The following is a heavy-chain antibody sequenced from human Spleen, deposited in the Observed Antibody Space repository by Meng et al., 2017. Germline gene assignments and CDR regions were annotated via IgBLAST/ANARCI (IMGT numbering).Heavy chain of an antibody. D-gene: IGHD1-26*01. CDR2: IWYDGSNK. V-gene: IGHV3-33*01. J-gene: IGHJ4*02. Sequence: GESLKISCATSGFHFSSYGMHWVRQAPGKGLEWVAVIWYDGSNKYYADSVQGRFTVSRDNSKNTLYLQMNSLRAEDTAVYYCARDILVGRSYYGAFDSWGQGTPVTVSS. CDR3: ARDILVGRSYYGAFDS. CDR1: GFHFSSYG.